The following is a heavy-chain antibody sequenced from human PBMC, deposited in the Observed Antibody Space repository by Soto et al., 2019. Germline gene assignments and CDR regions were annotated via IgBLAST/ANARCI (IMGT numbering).Heavy chain of an antibody. D-gene: IGHD6-13*01. CDR1: GGSISSSSYY. J-gene: IGHJ4*02. Sequence: KASETLSLTCTVSGGSISSSSYYWGWIRQPPGKGLEWIGSIYYSGSTYYNPSLKSRVTISVDTSKNQFSLKLSSVTAADTAVYYCARHVGYSSSWYPLRPYFDYWGQGTLVTVSS. CDR2: IYYSGST. V-gene: IGHV4-39*01. CDR3: ARHVGYSSSWYPLRPYFDY.